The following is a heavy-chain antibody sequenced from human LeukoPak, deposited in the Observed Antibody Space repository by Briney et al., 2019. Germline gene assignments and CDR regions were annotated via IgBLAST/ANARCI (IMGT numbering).Heavy chain of an antibody. CDR1: GFTFSDYY. V-gene: IGHV3-69-1*01. CDR2: ISSSSTI. CDR3: ARGWLGSSSEGFGY. Sequence: GGSLRLSCAASGFTFSDYYMNWVPQAPGKGLEWVSSISSSSTIYYADSVKGRFTISRDNAKNSLYLQMNSLRAEDTAVYYCARGWLGSSSEGFGYWGQGTLVTVSS. D-gene: IGHD6-6*01. J-gene: IGHJ4*02.